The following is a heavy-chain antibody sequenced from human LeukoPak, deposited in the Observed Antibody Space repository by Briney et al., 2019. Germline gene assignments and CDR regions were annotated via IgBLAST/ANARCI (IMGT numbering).Heavy chain of an antibody. Sequence: GGSLRLSCAASGITFITYSMNWVRQAPGKGLEWVSSISSSSSYIYYADSVKGRFTISRDNAKNSLYLQMNSLRAEDTAVYYCAELGITMIGGVWGKGTTVTISS. V-gene: IGHV3-21*01. CDR3: AELGITMIGGV. CDR2: ISSSSSYI. D-gene: IGHD3-10*02. CDR1: GITFITYS. J-gene: IGHJ6*04.